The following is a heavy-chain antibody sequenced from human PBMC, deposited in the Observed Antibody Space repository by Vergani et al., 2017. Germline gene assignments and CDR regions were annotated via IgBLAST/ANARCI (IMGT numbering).Heavy chain of an antibody. Sequence: EVQLVESGGGLVQPGGSLRLSCAASGFTFSSYEMNWVRQAPGKGLEWVSYISSSGSTIYYADSMKGRFTISRDNAKNSLYLQMNSLRAEDTAVYYCARGGGYSYGSSYFDYWGQGTLVTVSS. D-gene: IGHD5-18*01. V-gene: IGHV3-48*03. J-gene: IGHJ4*02. CDR2: ISSSGSTI. CDR3: ARGGGYSYGSSYFDY. CDR1: GFTFSSYE.